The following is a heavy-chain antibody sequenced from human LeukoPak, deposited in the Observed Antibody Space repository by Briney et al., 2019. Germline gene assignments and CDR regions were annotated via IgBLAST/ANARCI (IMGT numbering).Heavy chain of an antibody. CDR2: INHSGST. D-gene: IGHD6-19*01. Sequence: KPSETLSLTCAVYGGSFSGYYWSWIRQPPGRGLEWIGEINHSGSTNYNPSLKSRVTISVDTSKNQFSLKLSSVTAADTAVYYCARESVAVAEFDYWGQGTLVTVSS. J-gene: IGHJ4*02. CDR3: ARESVAVAEFDY. V-gene: IGHV4-34*01. CDR1: GGSFSGYY.